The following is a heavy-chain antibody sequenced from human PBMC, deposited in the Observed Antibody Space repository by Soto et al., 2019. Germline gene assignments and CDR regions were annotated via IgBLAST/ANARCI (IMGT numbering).Heavy chain of an antibody. CDR2: INAGNGNT. CDR1: GYTFTSYA. CDR3: AGAIDYYDSSEPPFFDY. J-gene: IGHJ4*02. Sequence: ASVKVSCKASGYTFTSYAMHWVRQAPGQRLEWMGWINAGNGNTKYSQKFQGRVTITRDTSASTAYMELSSLKSEDTAVYYCAGAIDYYDSSEPPFFDYWGQGTLVTVSS. V-gene: IGHV1-3*01. D-gene: IGHD3-22*01.